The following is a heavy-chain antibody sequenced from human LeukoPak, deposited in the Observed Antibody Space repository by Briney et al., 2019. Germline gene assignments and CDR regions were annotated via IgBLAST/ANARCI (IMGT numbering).Heavy chain of an antibody. CDR2: IRYDGSNK. J-gene: IGHJ4*02. CDR1: GFTFSSYG. CDR3: ARRLGGIVRSHFDY. V-gene: IGHV3-30*02. D-gene: IGHD4-23*01. Sequence: PGGSLRLSCAASGFTFSSYGMHWVRQAPGKGLEWVAFIRYDGSNKYYADSVKGRFTISRDNSKNTLYLQMNSLRAEDTAVYYCARRLGGIVRSHFDYWGQGTLVTVSS.